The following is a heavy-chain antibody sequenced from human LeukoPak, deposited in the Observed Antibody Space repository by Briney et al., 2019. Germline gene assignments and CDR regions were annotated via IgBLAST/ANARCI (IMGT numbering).Heavy chain of an antibody. CDR1: GFTFTSSA. V-gene: IGHV1-58*01. J-gene: IGHJ3*02. Sequence: ASVKVSRKASGFTFTSSAVQWVRQARGQRLEWIGWIVVGSGNTNYAQKFQERVTITRDMSTSTAYMELSSLRSEDTAVYYCAAVVVVVPAAKGGAFDIWGQGAMVTVSS. CDR3: AAVVVVVPAAKGGAFDI. CDR2: IVVGSGNT. D-gene: IGHD2-2*01.